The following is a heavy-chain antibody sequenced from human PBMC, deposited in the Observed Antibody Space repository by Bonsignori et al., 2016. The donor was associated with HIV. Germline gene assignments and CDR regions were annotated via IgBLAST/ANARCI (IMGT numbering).Heavy chain of an antibody. D-gene: IGHD3-3*01. J-gene: IGHJ3*02. CDR2: VYHSGST. CDR3: ARPYDFRRDYLGYGFDI. Sequence: WIRQPPGKGLEWIGSVYHSGSTYYNPSLKSRVTISVDTFNNQFSLRLSSVIAADTAVYYCARPYDFRRDYLGYGFDIWGQGTMVTVSS. V-gene: IGHV4-38-2*01.